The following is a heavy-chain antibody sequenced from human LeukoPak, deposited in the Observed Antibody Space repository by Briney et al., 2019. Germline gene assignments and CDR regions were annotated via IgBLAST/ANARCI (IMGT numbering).Heavy chain of an antibody. D-gene: IGHD6-13*01. CDR3: ARVGHLAAAGTYDI. V-gene: IGHV4-59*08. J-gene: IGHJ4*02. CDR1: GGSITSYY. Sequence: PSETLSLTCSVSGGSITSYYWSWIRRPPGNGLEWIANVYYSGSTNYNPSLRSRVTISVDTSKNQFSLKLSSVTAADTAVYYCARVGHLAAAGTYDIWGQGILVTVSS. CDR2: VYYSGST.